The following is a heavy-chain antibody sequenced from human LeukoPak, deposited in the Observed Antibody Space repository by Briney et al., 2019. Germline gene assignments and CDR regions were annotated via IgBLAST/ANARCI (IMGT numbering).Heavy chain of an antibody. J-gene: IGHJ5*02. CDR3: ARGQRGFDP. CDR2: INHSGST. CDR1: GGSFSGYY. Sequence: SSETLSLTCAVYGGSFSGYYWSWIRQPPGKGLEWIGEINHSGSTNYNPSLKSRVTISVDTSKNQFSLKLSSVTAADTAVYYCARGQRGFDPWGQGTLVTVSS. V-gene: IGHV4-34*01.